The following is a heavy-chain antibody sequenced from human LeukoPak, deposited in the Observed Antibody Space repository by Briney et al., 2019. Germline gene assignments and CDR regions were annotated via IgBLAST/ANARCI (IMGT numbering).Heavy chain of an antibody. J-gene: IGHJ4*02. CDR1: GFTFSHYA. Sequence: PGGSLRLSCAASGFTFSHYAMHWVRQAPGKGLEWVSGISWNSGSIGYADSVKGRFTISRDNAKNSLYLQMNSLRAEDTALYYCAKAAAGAYFDYWGQGTLVTVSS. D-gene: IGHD1-26*01. CDR2: ISWNSGSI. CDR3: AKAAAGAYFDY. V-gene: IGHV3-9*01.